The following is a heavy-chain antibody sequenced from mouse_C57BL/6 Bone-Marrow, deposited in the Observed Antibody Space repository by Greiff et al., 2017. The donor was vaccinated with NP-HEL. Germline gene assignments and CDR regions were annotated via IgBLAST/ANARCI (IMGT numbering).Heavy chain of an antibody. CDR3: ARQDYGGAWFAY. V-gene: IGHV5-16*01. D-gene: IGHD2-4*01. Sequence: EVKVVESEGGLVQPGSSMKLSCTASGFTFSDYYMAWVRQVPEKGLEWVANINYDGSSTYYLDSLKSRFIISRDNAKNILYLQMSSLKSEDTATYYCARQDYGGAWFAYWGQGTLVTVSA. J-gene: IGHJ3*01. CDR1: GFTFSDYY. CDR2: INYDGSST.